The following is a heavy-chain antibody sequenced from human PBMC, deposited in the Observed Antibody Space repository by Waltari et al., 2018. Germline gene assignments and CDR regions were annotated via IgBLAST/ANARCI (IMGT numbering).Heavy chain of an antibody. J-gene: IGHJ6*03. CDR2: INPNSGGT. CDR1: GYTFTGYY. CDR3: ARDRSWAMGGPAYMDV. V-gene: IGHV1-2*06. Sequence: QVQLVQSGAEVKKPGASVKVSCKASGYTFTGYYMHWVRQAPGQGLEWMGRINPNSGGTNYAQKFQGRVTMTRDTSISTAYMELSRLRSDDTAVYYCARDRSWAMGGPAYMDVWGKGTTVTVSS. D-gene: IGHD2-15*01.